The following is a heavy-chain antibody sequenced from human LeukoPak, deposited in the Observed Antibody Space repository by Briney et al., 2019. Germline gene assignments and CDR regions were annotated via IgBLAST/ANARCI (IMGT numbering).Heavy chain of an antibody. J-gene: IGHJ4*02. CDR1: GYTFTGYY. CDR3: ARDRRYYYGSGMIGDY. V-gene: IGHV1-2*02. CDR2: INPNSGGT. D-gene: IGHD3-10*01. Sequence: ASVKVSCKASGYTFTGYYMHWVRQAPGQGLEWIGWINPNSGGTNYAQKFQGRVTMTRDTSISTAYMELSRLRSDDTAVYYCARDRRYYYGSGMIGDYRGQGTLVTVSS.